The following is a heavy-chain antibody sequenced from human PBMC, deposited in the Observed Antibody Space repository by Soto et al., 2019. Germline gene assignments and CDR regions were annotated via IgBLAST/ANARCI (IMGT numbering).Heavy chain of an antibody. CDR2: IDPSDSYT. V-gene: IGHV5-10-1*01. D-gene: IGHD2-2*01. J-gene: IGHJ6*02. CDR3: ASSPRGYCSSTSCRELGNYYGMDV. CDR1: GYSFTSYW. Sequence: PGASLKISCEGSGYSFTSYWISRVRQMPGKGLEWMGRIDPSDSYTNYSPSFQGHVTISADKSISTAYLQWSSLKASDTAMYYCASSPRGYCSSTSCRELGNYYGMDVWGQGTTVTVSS.